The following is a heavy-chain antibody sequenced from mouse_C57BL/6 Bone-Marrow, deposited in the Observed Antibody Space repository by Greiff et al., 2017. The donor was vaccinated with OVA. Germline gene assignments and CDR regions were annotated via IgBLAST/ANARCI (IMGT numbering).Heavy chain of an antibody. J-gene: IGHJ2*01. CDR2: INPNYGPT. CDR3: AREKNYYGTFDY. Sequence: SGYSFIDYNMNWVQQSNGKSFEWIGVINPNYGPTSYNQKFKVKATLTVDQYSSTAYMQLNSLTSEDYAVYYCAREKNYYGTFDYWGQGTTLTVSS. V-gene: IGHV1-39*01. D-gene: IGHD1-1*01. CDR1: GYSFIDYN.